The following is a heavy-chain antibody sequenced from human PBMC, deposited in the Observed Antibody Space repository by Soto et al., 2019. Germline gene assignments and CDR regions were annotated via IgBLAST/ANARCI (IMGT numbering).Heavy chain of an antibody. J-gene: IGHJ6*02. Sequence: GGSLRLSCAASGFTFSSYAMSWVRQAPGKGLEWVSAISGSGGSTYYADSVKGRFTISRDNSKNTLYLQMNSLRSEDTAVYYCASEIGITGNLRGGYYYGMDVWGQGTTVTVSS. CDR1: GFTFSSYA. CDR2: ISGSGGST. V-gene: IGHV3-23*01. CDR3: ASEIGITGNLRGGYYYGMDV. D-gene: IGHD1-20*01.